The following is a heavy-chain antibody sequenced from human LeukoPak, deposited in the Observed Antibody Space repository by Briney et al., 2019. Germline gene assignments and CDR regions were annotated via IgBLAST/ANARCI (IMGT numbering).Heavy chain of an antibody. CDR2: ISGSGGST. D-gene: IGHD4-17*01. Sequence: GGSLRLSCAASGFTFSSFAMSWVRQAPGKGLEWVSTISGSGGSTNYADSVKGRFTFSRDNSKNTLYLQMNSLRAEDTAVYYCAKDLPDYGDYIEGYWGQGTLVTVCS. CDR1: GFTFSSFA. J-gene: IGHJ4*02. V-gene: IGHV3-23*01. CDR3: AKDLPDYGDYIEGY.